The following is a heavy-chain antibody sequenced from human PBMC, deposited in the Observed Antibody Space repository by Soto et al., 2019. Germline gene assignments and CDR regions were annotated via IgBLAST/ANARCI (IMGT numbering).Heavy chain of an antibody. J-gene: IGHJ4*02. Sequence: GESLKISCKASGYSFTTNWICWVRQMPGKGLEWMGIIYPGDSDTKYSPSFQGQVTISADKSISTAYLQWNSLRASDTAMYYCARQSYYDSRAYYLWGLGTLVTVSS. V-gene: IGHV5-51*01. CDR2: IYPGDSDT. CDR3: ARQSYYDSRAYYL. CDR1: GYSFTTNW. D-gene: IGHD3-22*01.